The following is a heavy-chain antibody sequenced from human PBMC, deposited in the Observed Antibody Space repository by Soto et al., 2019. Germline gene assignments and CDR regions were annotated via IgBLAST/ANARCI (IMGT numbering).Heavy chain of an antibody. J-gene: IGHJ4*01. CDR3: ARVHVTVVAGSTFDY. CDR1: GYSISSGSY. CDR2: TYHGGTT. V-gene: IGHV4-38-2*02. Sequence: SETRSLPCTFSGYSISSGSYWEWIRQPPGKGPEWIASTYHGGTTFYNPSLKSRITISVDTSNNQFSLKLTSVTTADTAVYYCARVHVTVVAGSTFDYWGHGTLVTVSP. D-gene: IGHD6-19*01.